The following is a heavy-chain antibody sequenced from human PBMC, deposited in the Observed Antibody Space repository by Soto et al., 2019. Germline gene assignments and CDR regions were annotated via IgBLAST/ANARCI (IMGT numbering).Heavy chain of an antibody. Sequence: QVQLVESGGGLVKPGGSLRLSCAASGFTFSDYYMSWIRQAPGKGLEWVSYISSSGSTIYYADSVKGRFTISRDNAKNSLYLQMNSLRADDTAVYYSARGPYDYVWGSDPPHFDYWGQGTLVTVSS. D-gene: IGHD3-16*02. V-gene: IGHV3-11*01. CDR3: ARGPYDYVWGSDPPHFDY. CDR1: GFTFSDYY. CDR2: ISSSGSTI. J-gene: IGHJ4*02.